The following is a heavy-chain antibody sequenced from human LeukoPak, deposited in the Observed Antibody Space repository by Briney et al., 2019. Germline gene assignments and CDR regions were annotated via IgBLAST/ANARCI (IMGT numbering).Heavy chain of an antibody. J-gene: IGHJ4*02. Sequence: PSETLSLTCAVYVGSFSGYYWSWIRQPPGKGLEWIGEINHSGSTNYNPSLKSRVTISVDTSKNQFSLKLSSVTAADTAVYYCADRRRYSYGLDYWGQGTLVTVSS. CDR1: VGSFSGYY. V-gene: IGHV4-34*01. CDR2: INHSGST. D-gene: IGHD5-18*01. CDR3: ADRRRYSYGLDY.